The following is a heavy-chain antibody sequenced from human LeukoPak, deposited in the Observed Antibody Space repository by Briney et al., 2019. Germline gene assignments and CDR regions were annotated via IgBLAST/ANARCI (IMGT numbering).Heavy chain of an antibody. D-gene: IGHD3-22*01. V-gene: IGHV4-39*07. CDR2: IYYSGST. Sequence: SETLSLTCTVSGGSISSSSYSWGWIRQPPGKGLEWIGSIYYSGSTYYNPSLKSRVTISVDTSKNQFSLKLSSVTAADTAVYCCARYADYYDSRGFDYWGQGTLVTVSS. CDR3: ARYADYYDSRGFDY. CDR1: GGSISSSSYS. J-gene: IGHJ4*02.